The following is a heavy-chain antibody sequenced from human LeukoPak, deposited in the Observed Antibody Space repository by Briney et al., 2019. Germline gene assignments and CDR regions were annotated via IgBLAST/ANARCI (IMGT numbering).Heavy chain of an antibody. CDR2: IYPGDSDT. J-gene: IGHJ5*02. V-gene: IGHV5-51*01. CDR3: ARRGYAREWFDP. CDR1: GYSFTTYW. D-gene: IGHD5-18*01. Sequence: GESLKISSKASGYSFTTYWIAWVRQMPGKGLEWMGIIYPGDSDTRYSPSFQGQVTISADKSFSTAYLQWSSLKASDTAMYYCARRGYAREWFDPWGQGTLVTVSS.